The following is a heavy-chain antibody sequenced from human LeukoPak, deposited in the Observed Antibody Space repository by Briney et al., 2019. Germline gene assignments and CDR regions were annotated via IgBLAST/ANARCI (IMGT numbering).Heavy chain of an antibody. CDR3: ARAAIVRYDFWRDMDV. J-gene: IGHJ6*03. D-gene: IGHD3-3*01. V-gene: IGHV1-8*01. CDR2: MNPNSGNT. CDR1: GYTFTSYD. Sequence: GASVKVSCKASGYTFTSYDINWVRQATGQGLEWMGWMNPNSGNTGYAQKFQGRVTMTRNTSISTAYMELSSLRSEDTAVYYCARAAIVRYDFWRDMDVWGKGTTVTVSS.